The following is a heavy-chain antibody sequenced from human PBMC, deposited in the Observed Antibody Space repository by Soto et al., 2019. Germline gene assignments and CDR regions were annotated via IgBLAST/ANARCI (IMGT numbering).Heavy chain of an antibody. V-gene: IGHV1-24*01. CDR3: ATSITMVRGVIINYYYGMDV. Sequence: ASVKVSCKVSGYTLTELSMHWVRQAPGKGLEWMGGFDPEDGETIYAQEFQGRVTMTEDTSTDTAYMELSSLRSEDTAVYYCATSITMVRGVIINYYYGMDVWGQGTTVTVSS. J-gene: IGHJ6*02. CDR1: GYTLTELS. CDR2: FDPEDGET. D-gene: IGHD3-10*01.